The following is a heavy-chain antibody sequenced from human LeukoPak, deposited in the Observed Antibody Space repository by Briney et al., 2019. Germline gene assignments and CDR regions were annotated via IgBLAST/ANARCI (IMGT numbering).Heavy chain of an antibody. J-gene: IGHJ4*02. CDR1: GYTFTSYA. V-gene: IGHV1-3*03. Sequence: ASVTVSCKASGYTFTSYAMHWVRQAPGQRLEWMGWINAGNGNTKYSQEFQGRVTITRDTSASTAYMELSSLRSEDMAVYYCARGVDYGDYLHLEDWGQGTLVTVSS. CDR3: ARGVDYGDYLHLED. CDR2: INAGNGNT. D-gene: IGHD4-17*01.